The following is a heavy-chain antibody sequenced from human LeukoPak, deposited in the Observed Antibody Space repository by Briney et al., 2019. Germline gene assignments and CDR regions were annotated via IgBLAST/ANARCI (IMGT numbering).Heavy chain of an antibody. Sequence: GGSLRLYCVASGFPFSSYWMTWVRQAPGKGLEWVANIKQDGSKKSYVDSVKGRFTISRDNAKNSLYLQMNSLRAEDTAIYYCTRVGYIDEGIDYWGQGTLVTVSS. CDR1: GFPFSSYW. J-gene: IGHJ4*02. CDR3: TRVGYIDEGIDY. CDR2: IKQDGSKK. D-gene: IGHD5-24*01. V-gene: IGHV3-7*04.